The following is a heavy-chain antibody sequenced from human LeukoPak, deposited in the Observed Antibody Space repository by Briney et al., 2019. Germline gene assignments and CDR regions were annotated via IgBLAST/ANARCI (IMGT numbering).Heavy chain of an antibody. CDR2: ISSSGSTI. CDR3: ARGLPATLLDY. V-gene: IGHV3-11*01. D-gene: IGHD2-2*01. J-gene: IGHJ4*02. CDR1: GFTFSDYY. Sequence: GGSLRLSCAASGFTFSDYYMSWIRQAPGKGLEWVSYISSSGSTIYYADSVKGRFTISRDYAKNSLYLQMNSLRAEDTATYYCARGLPATLLDYWGQGTLVTVSS.